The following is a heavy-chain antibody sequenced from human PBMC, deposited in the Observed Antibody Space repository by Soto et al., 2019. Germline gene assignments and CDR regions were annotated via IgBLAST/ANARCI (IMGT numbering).Heavy chain of an antibody. CDR1: GYSFASYW. J-gene: IGHJ6*02. CDR2: IYPGDSDT. D-gene: IGHD3-3*01. CDR3: ARTPPPDFWSGYAYYYYGMDV. Sequence: GESLKISCKGSGYSFASYWIGWVRQMPGKGLEWMGIIYPGDSDTRYSPSFQGQVTISADKSISTAYLQWSSLKASDTAMYYCARTPPPDFWSGYAYYYYGMDVWGQGTTVTVSS. V-gene: IGHV5-51*01.